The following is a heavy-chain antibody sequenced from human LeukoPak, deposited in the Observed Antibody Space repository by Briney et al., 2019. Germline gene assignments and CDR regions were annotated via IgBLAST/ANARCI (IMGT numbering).Heavy chain of an antibody. Sequence: SETLSLTCAVYGGSFSGYYWSWIRQPPGKGLEWIGEVNHSGSTNYNPSLKSRVTISVDTSKNQFSPKLSSVTAADTAVYYCARGLRIVGASQSRKTNWFDPWGQGTLVTVSS. V-gene: IGHV4-34*01. D-gene: IGHD1-26*01. CDR2: VNHSGST. J-gene: IGHJ5*02. CDR1: GGSFSGYY. CDR3: ARGLRIVGASQSRKTNWFDP.